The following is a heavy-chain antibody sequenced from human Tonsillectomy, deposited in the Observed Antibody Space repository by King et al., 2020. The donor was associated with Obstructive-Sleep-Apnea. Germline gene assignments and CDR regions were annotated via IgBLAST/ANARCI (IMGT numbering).Heavy chain of an antibody. CDR2: ISYDGNNK. CDR3: ARGLPLYCSGGTCYDAFDI. CDR1: GFTFSSYA. J-gene: IGHJ3*02. V-gene: IGHV3-30*09. D-gene: IGHD2-15*01. Sequence: VQLVESGGGVVQPGRSLRLSCAASGFTFSSYAMHWVRQAPGKGLEWVAVISYDGNNKYYADSVWGRLAISRDNSKNTLFLQMNSLRAEDTAVYYCARGLPLYCSGGTCYDAFDIWGQGTMVTASS.